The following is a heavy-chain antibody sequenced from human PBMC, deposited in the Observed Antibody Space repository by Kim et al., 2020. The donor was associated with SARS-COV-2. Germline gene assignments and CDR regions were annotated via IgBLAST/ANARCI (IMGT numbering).Heavy chain of an antibody. CDR3: AREASIAAVGNWFDP. J-gene: IGHJ5*02. V-gene: IGHV1-46*01. D-gene: IGHD6-13*01. Sequence: QKFQGRVTMTRDTSTSTVYMELSSLRSEDTAVYYCAREASIAAVGNWFDPWGQGTLVTVSS.